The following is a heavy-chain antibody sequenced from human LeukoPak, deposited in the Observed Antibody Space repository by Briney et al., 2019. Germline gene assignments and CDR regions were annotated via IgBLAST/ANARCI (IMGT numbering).Heavy chain of an antibody. CDR2: IYYSGST. D-gene: IGHD6-19*01. J-gene: IGHJ4*02. CDR3: ASRGRRTAVARGLFDY. V-gene: IGHV4-39*01. Sequence: ASETLSLTCTVSGGSISSSSYYWGWIRQPPGKGLEWIGSIYYSGSTYYNPSLKSRVTISVDTSKNQFSLKLSSVTAADTAVYYCASRGRRTAVARGLFDYWGQGTLVTVSS. CDR1: GGSISSSSYY.